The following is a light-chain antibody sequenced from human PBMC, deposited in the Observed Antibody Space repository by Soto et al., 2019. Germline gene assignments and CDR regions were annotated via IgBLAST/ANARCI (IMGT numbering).Light chain of an antibody. V-gene: IGKV3-15*01. J-gene: IGKJ1*01. CDR3: QQYKNWPRT. CDR2: GAS. CDR1: ESVSTN. Sequence: EIVLTQSPATLSLSPGERATLSCRSSESVSTNLAWYQQKAGQAPRLLIYGASTRATGIPARFSGSGSGTEFTLTISSLQSEDFAVYYCQQYKNWPRTFGQGTKVDIK.